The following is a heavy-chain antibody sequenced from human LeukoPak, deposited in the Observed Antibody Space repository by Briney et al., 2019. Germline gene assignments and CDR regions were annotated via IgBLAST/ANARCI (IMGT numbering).Heavy chain of an antibody. J-gene: IGHJ6*03. Sequence: SETLSLTCTVSGGSISSSSYYWSWIRQPAGKGLEWIGRIYTSGSTNYNPSLKSRVTMSVDTSKNQFSLKLSSVTAADTAVYYCARHPDIVVEPAAEPHYYYYYMDVWGKGTTVTVSS. CDR3: ARHPDIVVEPAAEPHYYYYYMDV. CDR1: GGSISSSSYY. V-gene: IGHV4-61*02. D-gene: IGHD2-2*01. CDR2: IYTSGST.